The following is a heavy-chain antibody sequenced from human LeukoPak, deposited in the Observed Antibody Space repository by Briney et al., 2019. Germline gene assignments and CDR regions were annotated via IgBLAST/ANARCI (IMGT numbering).Heavy chain of an antibody. CDR3: AQGLQLWLGFDY. CDR1: GFTFSNYA. J-gene: IGHJ4*02. D-gene: IGHD5-24*01. CDR2: ISGSGGSA. Sequence: GGSLRLSCAASGFTFSNYAMNWVRQAPGKGLEWVSTISGSGGSAYFAGSVRGRFTISRDNSKNTLYLQMNSLRAEDTAVYYCAQGLQLWLGFDYWGQGTLVTVSS. V-gene: IGHV3-23*01.